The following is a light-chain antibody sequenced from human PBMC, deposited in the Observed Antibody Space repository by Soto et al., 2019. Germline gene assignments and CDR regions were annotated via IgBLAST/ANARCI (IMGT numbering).Light chain of an antibody. J-gene: IGKJ4*01. CDR3: QQSYPLPLT. CDR1: QRISAF. Sequence: DIQMTQSPSSVSAFVGESVTITCHASQRISAFLNWYHQKPGKAPKLLIYSASYLQSGVPSNFSGSGSGTDFTLSIVTLQPEDSGTYFCQQSYPLPLTFGGGTKVEI. V-gene: IGKV1-39*01. CDR2: SAS.